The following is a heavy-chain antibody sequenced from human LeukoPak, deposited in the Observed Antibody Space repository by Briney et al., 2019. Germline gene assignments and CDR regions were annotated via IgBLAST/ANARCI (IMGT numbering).Heavy chain of an antibody. CDR1: GGSISSGDYY. CDR2: VYYSGST. CDR3: AREPGYYDSSGYVD. Sequence: SETLSLTCTVSGGSISSGDYYWCWIRQPPGKGLEWIGYVYYSGSTYYNPSLKSRVTISVDTSKNQFSLKLSSVTAADTAVYYCAREPGYYDSSGYVDWGQGTLVTVSS. V-gene: IGHV4-30-4*01. J-gene: IGHJ4*02. D-gene: IGHD3-22*01.